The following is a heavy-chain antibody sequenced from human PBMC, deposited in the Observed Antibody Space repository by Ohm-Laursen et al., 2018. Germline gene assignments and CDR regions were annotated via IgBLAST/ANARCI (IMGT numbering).Heavy chain of an antibody. CDR1: GGSISSSNYF. D-gene: IGHD6-13*01. CDR2: FSYSGTT. V-gene: IGHV4-39*01. CDR3: AGKQLVPYYFDY. J-gene: IGHJ4*02. Sequence: SDTLSLTCTVSGGSISSSNYFWGWIRQPPGKGLEWIASFSYSGTTYYNPSLKSRVTISVATSKNQFSLKLTSVTAADTAVYHCAGKQLVPYYFDYWGQGALVTVSS.